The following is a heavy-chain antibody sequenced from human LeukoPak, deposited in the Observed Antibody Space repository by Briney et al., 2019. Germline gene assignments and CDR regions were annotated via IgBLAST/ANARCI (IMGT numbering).Heavy chain of an antibody. J-gene: IGHJ6*03. V-gene: IGHV4-34*01. CDR3: ARIGWAARTYYYYYMDV. D-gene: IGHD6-6*01. CDR2: INHSGST. Sequence: SETLSLTCAVYGGSFSGYYWSWLRQPPGKGLEWIGEINHSGSTNYNPSLKSRVTMSVDTSKNQFSLKLSSVTAADTAVYYCARIGWAARTYYYYYMDVWGKGTTVTVSS. CDR1: GGSFSGYY.